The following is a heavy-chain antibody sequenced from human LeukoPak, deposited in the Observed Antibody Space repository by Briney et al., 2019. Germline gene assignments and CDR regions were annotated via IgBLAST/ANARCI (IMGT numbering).Heavy chain of an antibody. CDR1: GYTFTSYD. V-gene: IGHV1-8*01. CDR2: MNPNRGNT. D-gene: IGHD6-19*01. CDR3: ARGDHVSSGWYGEDY. Sequence: ASVKVSCKASGYTFTSYDINWVRQATGQGLEWMGWMNPNRGNTGYAQKFQGRVTMTRNTSISTAYMELSSLRSEDTAVYYCARGDHVSSGWYGEDYWGQGTLVTVSS. J-gene: IGHJ4*02.